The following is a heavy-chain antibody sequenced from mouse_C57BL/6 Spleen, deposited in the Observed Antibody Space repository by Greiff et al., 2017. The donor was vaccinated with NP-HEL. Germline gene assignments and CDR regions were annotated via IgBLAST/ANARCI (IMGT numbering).Heavy chain of an antibody. Sequence: VKLQQSGPELVKPGASVKISCKASGYAFSSSWMNWVKQRPGKGLEWIGRIYPGDGDTNYNGKFKGKATLTADKSSSTAYMQLSSLTSEDSAVYFCARWDYYGSGDWYFDVWGTGTTVTVSS. V-gene: IGHV1-82*01. CDR1: GYAFSSSW. CDR3: ARWDYYGSGDWYFDV. J-gene: IGHJ1*03. CDR2: IYPGDGDT. D-gene: IGHD1-1*01.